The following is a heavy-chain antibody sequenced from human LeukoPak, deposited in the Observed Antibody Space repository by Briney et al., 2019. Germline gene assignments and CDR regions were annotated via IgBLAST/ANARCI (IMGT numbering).Heavy chain of an antibody. V-gene: IGHV3-74*03. J-gene: IGHJ4*02. CDR2: IDKDGSST. D-gene: IGHD4-23*01. CDR3: ARDGASTVDFDY. Sequence: PGGSLRLSCAASGFTFRDYWMHWVRQAPGKGLEWLSRIDKDGSSTPYADSVKGRFTVSRDNVKNTLYLQLNSLRVDDTAVSYCARDGASTVDFDYWGQGTLVSVSS. CDR1: GFTFRDYW.